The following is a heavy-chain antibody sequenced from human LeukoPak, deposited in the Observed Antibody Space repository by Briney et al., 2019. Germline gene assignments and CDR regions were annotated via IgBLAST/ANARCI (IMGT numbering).Heavy chain of an antibody. CDR1: GFTFSTYT. J-gene: IGHJ3*02. V-gene: IGHV3-21*01. Sequence: TGGSLRLSCAASGFTFSTYTMNWVRQAPGKGLEWVSSISSSSTYIHYADSVKGRFTISRDNAKNSLYLQMNSLRAGDTAVYYCARVQRQWELLDAFDIWGQGTMVTVSS. CDR2: ISSSSTYI. CDR3: ARVQRQWELLDAFDI. D-gene: IGHD1-26*01.